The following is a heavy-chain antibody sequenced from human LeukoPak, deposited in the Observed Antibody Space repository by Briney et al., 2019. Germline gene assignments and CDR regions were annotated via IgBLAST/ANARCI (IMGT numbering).Heavy chain of an antibody. J-gene: IGHJ6*03. CDR3: ARDTYYYGSGSSTYYYYMDV. CDR2: ISSSSSYI. D-gene: IGHD3-10*01. Sequence: PGGSLRLSCAASGFTFSSYSMNWVRQAPGKGLEWVSSISSSSSYIYYADSVKGRFTISRDNAKNSLYLQMNSLRAEDTAVYYCARDTYYYGSGSSTYYYYMDVWGKGTTVTVSS. CDR1: GFTFSSYS. V-gene: IGHV3-21*01.